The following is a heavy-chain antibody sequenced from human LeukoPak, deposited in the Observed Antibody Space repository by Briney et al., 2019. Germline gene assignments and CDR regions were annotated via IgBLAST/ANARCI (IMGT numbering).Heavy chain of an antibody. Sequence: ASVKVSCKASGYTFTSYDINWVRQATGQGLEWMGWMNPNSGNTGYAQKFQGRVTITRNTSISTAYMELSSLRSEDTGVYYCARSIAARQGVDYWGQGTLVTVSS. J-gene: IGHJ4*02. CDR1: GYTFTSYD. CDR2: MNPNSGNT. V-gene: IGHV1-8*03. CDR3: ARSIAARQGVDY. D-gene: IGHD6-6*01.